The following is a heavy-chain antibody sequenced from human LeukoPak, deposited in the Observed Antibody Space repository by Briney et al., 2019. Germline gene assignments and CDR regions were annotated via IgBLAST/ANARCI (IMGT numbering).Heavy chain of an antibody. J-gene: IGHJ4*02. V-gene: IGHV3-11*06. D-gene: IGHD6-13*01. CDR2: ISSSGGHT. CDR3: ARNPGPGTLDN. Sequence: GGSLRLSCAASGFTFNDYYMSWIRQAPGKGLEWVSFISSSGGHTNYADSVKGRFTISRDNAKNSLYLQMNSLRAEDTAVYYCARNPGPGTLDNWGQGTLVTVST. CDR1: GFTFNDYY.